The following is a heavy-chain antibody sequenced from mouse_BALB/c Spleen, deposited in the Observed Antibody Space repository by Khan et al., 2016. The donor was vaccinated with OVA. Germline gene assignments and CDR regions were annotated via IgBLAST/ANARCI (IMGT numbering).Heavy chain of an antibody. CDR3: ASMFPYYYARNFEGYSFDY. CDR2: ISYSGDT. V-gene: IGHV3-2*02. CDR1: GYSITSDYA. D-gene: IGHD1-1*02. Sequence: EVQLQESGPGLVKPSQSLSLTCTVTGYSITSDYAWNWIRQFPGNKLEWMGYISYSGDTAYNPSLKSRISITRDTSKNQFFLQLNSVTTEDTATXSCASMFPYYYARNFEGYSFDYWGQGTTLTVSS. J-gene: IGHJ2*01.